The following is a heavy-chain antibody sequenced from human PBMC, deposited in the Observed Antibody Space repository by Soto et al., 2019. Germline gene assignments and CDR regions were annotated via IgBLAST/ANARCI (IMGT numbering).Heavy chain of an antibody. Sequence: SETLSLTCAVYGGSFSDYYWNWIRQPPGKGLEWIGEINHSGSTNYNPSLKSRVTISVDTSKNQFSLRLSSVTAADTAVFYCGKTYSRSYVIDLWGQGTLVTVSS. D-gene: IGHD6-6*01. CDR3: GKTYSRSYVIDL. J-gene: IGHJ5*02. V-gene: IGHV4-34*01. CDR1: GGSFSDYY. CDR2: INHSGST.